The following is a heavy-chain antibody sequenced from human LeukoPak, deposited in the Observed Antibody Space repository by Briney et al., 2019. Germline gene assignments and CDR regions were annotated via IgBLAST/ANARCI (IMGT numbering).Heavy chain of an antibody. CDR1: GFTFSTYG. CDR3: GTTRTGSTDFDH. D-gene: IGHD1-7*01. V-gene: IGHV3-30*03. CDR2: ISSDGSEK. J-gene: IGHJ4*02. Sequence: GGSLRLSCAASGFTFSTYGMHWVRQAPGKGLEWVGVISSDGSEKFYADSVKGRFTLSRDNSKNTLYLQMSRLGGEDTGVYYCGTTRTGSTDFDHWGQGTLVTVSS.